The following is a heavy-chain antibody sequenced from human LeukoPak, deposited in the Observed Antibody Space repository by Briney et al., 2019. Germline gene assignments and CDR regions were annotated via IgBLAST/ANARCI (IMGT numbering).Heavy chain of an antibody. D-gene: IGHD5-12*01. J-gene: IGHJ4*02. Sequence: GGSLRLSCAASGFTFSSYGMQWFRQAPDKGLEWVAAISNDGSNKYYADSVKGRFTMSRDNSKNTLYLQMNSLRAEDTAVYYCAKVDIVATIDAGRLIDYLGQGTLVTVSS. CDR1: GFTFSSYG. V-gene: IGHV3-30*18. CDR2: ISNDGSNK. CDR3: AKVDIVATIDAGRLIDY.